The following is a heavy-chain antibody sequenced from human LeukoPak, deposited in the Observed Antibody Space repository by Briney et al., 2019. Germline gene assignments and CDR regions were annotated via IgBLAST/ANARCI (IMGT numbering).Heavy chain of an antibody. D-gene: IGHD3-22*01. V-gene: IGHV3-33*01. CDR1: GFTFSSYG. CDR3: AAGIYDVRGYSLDY. CDR2: IWYDGSNK. Sequence: PGGSLRLSCAASGFTFSSYGMHWVRQAPGKGLEWVAVIWYDGSNKYYADSVKGRFTISRDNSKNTLYLQMHSLRAEDTAVYYCAAGIYDVRGYSLDYWGQGALVTVSS. J-gene: IGHJ4*02.